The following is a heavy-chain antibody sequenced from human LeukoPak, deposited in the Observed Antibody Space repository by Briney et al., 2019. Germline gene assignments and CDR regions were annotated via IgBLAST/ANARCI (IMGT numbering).Heavy chain of an antibody. J-gene: IGHJ4*02. CDR1: GGSFSGYY. CDR3: ASRTWIQLWKEY. D-gene: IGHD5-18*01. CDR2: INHSGST. Sequence: SETLSLTCAVYGGSFSGYYWSWIRQPPGKGLEWIGEINHSGSTNYNPSLKGRVTISVDTSKNQFSLKLSSVTAADTAVYYCASRTWIQLWKEYWGQGTLVTVPS. V-gene: IGHV4-34*01.